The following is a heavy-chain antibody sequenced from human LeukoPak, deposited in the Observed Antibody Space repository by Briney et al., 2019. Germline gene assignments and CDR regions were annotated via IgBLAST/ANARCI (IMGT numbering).Heavy chain of an antibody. D-gene: IGHD6-13*01. J-gene: IGHJ6*03. CDR3: ARAGRVFYYYYYYMDV. V-gene: IGHV3-30*04. Sequence: PGRSLRLSCAASGFTFSSYAMHWVRQAPGKGLEWVAVISYDGSNKYYADSVKGRFTISRDNSKNTLYLQMNSLRPEDTAVYYCARAGRVFYYYYYYMDVWGKGTTVTAS. CDR1: GFTFSSYA. CDR2: ISYDGSNK.